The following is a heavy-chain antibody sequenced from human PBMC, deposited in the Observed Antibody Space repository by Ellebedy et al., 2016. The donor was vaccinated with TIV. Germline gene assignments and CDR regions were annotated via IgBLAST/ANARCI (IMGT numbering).Heavy chain of an antibody. V-gene: IGHV4-59*04. D-gene: IGHD3-16*01. CDR2: IYHSGST. Sequence: SETLSLTXTVSGGSISSYYWSWIRQPPGKGLEWIGSIYHSGSTYYNPSLKSRVTISVDTSKNQFSLKLSSVTAADTAVYYCARSGGFVDWFNPWGQGTLVTVSS. CDR3: ARSGGFVDWFNP. J-gene: IGHJ5*02. CDR1: GGSISSYY.